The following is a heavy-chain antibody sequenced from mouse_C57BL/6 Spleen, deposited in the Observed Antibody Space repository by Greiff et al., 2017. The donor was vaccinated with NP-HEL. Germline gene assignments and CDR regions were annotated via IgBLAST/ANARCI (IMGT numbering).Heavy chain of an antibody. V-gene: IGHV1-15*01. CDR3: TRTYSNYVKGYAMDY. J-gene: IGHJ4*01. CDR2: IDPETGGT. CDR1: GYSFTDYE. D-gene: IGHD2-5*01. Sequence: QVQLQQSGAELVRPGASVTLSCKASGYSFTDYEMHWVKQTPVHGLEWIGAIDPETGGTAYNQKFKGKAILTADKSSSTAYMELRSLTSEDSAVYYCTRTYSNYVKGYAMDYWGQGTSVTVSS.